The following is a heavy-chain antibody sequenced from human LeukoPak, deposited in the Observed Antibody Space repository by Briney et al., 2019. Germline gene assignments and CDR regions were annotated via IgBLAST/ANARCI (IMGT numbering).Heavy chain of an antibody. Sequence: ASVKVSCKASGYTFTSYDINWVRQATGQGLEWMGWMNPNSGNTGYAQKFQGRVTITRNTSIGTAYMELSSLRSEDTAVYYCARGDQFNYGSGSDYFDYWGQGTLVTVSS. J-gene: IGHJ4*02. CDR1: GYTFTSYD. D-gene: IGHD3-10*01. CDR2: MNPNSGNT. CDR3: ARGDQFNYGSGSDYFDY. V-gene: IGHV1-8*03.